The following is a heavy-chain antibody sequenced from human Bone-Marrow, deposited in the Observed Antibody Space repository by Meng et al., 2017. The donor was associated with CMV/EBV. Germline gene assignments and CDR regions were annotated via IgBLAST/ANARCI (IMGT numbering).Heavy chain of an antibody. D-gene: IGHD3-10*01. J-gene: IGHJ4*02. Sequence: GESLKISCAASGFTFSSYSMNWVRQAPGKGLEWVSSISSSSSYMYYPDSVKGRFNISRDNAKNPPYLQMNSLIAEDTAVYYCARDTDYRSGGGESFDYWGQGTLVTVSS. V-gene: IGHV3-21*01. CDR1: GFTFSSYS. CDR3: ARDTDYRSGGGESFDY. CDR2: ISSSSSYM.